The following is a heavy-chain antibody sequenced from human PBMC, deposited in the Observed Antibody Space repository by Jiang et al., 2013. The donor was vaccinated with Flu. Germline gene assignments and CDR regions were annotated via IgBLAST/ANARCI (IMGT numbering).Heavy chain of an antibody. CDR1: GGSISSYY. CDR3: ARDSPGGY. D-gene: IGHD2-15*01. V-gene: IGHV4-59*01. CDR2: IYYSGST. J-gene: IGHJ4*02. Sequence: GSGLVKPSETLSLTCTVSGGSISSYYWSWIRQPPGKGLEWIGYIYYSGSTNYNPSLKSRVTISVDTSKNQFSLKLSSVTAADTAVYYCARDSPGGYWGQGTLVTVSS.